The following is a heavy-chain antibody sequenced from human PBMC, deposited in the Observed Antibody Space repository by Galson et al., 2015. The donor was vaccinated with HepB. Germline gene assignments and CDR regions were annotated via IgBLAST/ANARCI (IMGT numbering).Heavy chain of an antibody. CDR3: ARGVVYGSGSYYRSNYYYGMDV. D-gene: IGHD3-10*01. V-gene: IGHV1-69*13. CDR1: GGTFSSYA. Sequence: SVKVSCKASGGTFSSYAISWVRQAPGQGLEWMGGIIPIFGTANYAQKFQGRVTITADESTSTAYMELSSLRSEDTAVYYCARGVVYGSGSYYRSNYYYGMDVWGQGTTVTVSS. J-gene: IGHJ6*02. CDR2: IIPIFGTA.